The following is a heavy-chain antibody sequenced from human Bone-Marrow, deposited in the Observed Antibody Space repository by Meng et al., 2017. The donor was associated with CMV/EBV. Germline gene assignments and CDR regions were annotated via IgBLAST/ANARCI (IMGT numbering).Heavy chain of an antibody. J-gene: IGHJ6*02. V-gene: IGHV1-58*01. Sequence: LVKVSCKASGFTFTSSAVQWVRQARGQRLEWIGWIVVGSGNTNYAQKFQERVTITRDMSTSTAYMELSSLRSEDTAVYYCAADSISNEYGMDVWGQGTTVTVSS. CDR3: AADSISNEYGMDV. CDR1: GFTFTSSA. D-gene: IGHD1-14*01. CDR2: IVVGSGNT.